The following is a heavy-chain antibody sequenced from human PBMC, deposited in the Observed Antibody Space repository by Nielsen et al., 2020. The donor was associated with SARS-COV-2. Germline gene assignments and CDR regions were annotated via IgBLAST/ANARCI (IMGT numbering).Heavy chain of an antibody. CDR3: ARGDDPPAAGPYFDY. CDR1: GGTFSSYA. CDR2: IIPIFGTA. V-gene: IGHV1-69*06. J-gene: IGHJ4*02. D-gene: IGHD6-13*01. Sequence: SVKVSYKASGGTFSSYAISWVRQAPGQGLEWMGGIIPIFGTANYAQKLQGRVTMTSDTSTSTAYMELRSLRSDDTAVYYCARGDDPPAAGPYFDYWGQGTLVTVSS.